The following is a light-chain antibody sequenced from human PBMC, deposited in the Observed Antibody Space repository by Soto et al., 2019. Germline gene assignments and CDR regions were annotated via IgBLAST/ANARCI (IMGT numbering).Light chain of an antibody. CDR3: QQRSDSWT. V-gene: IGKV3-11*01. J-gene: IGKJ1*01. CDR1: QSVSSN. Sequence: EIVLTQSPATLSLSPGERATLSCRASQSVSSNLAWYQQKAGQAPRLLIYGASNGATGIPARFSGSGSGTDFTLTISSLEPEDSAVYYCQQRSDSWTFGQGTKVEIK. CDR2: GAS.